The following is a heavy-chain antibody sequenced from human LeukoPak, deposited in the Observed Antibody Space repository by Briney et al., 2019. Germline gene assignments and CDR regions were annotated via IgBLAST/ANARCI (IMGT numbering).Heavy chain of an antibody. Sequence: PGGSLRLSCAASGFTFSSYAMYWVCEALGKGLWRVSVISYDGGNKYYVDSVKGRVTIYRDNSKNTLYLQMNTLRAEDTAEYYCDRSGEDYYNSSGSNWFDPWGQGTLVTVSS. CDR1: GFTFSSYA. D-gene: IGHD3-22*01. CDR3: DRSGEDYYNSSGSNWFDP. V-gene: IGHV3-30*04. CDR2: ISYDGGNK. J-gene: IGHJ5*02.